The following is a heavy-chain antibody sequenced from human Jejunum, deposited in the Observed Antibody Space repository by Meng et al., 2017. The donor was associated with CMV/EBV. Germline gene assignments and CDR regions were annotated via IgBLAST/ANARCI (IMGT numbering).Heavy chain of an antibody. CDR1: GYTFTDFG. J-gene: IGHJ4*02. CDR3: ARGTGAGNY. V-gene: IGHV1-18*01. Sequence: QVQLVQSGPEVKKPGYSGRGSCKTSGYTFTDFGISWVRQAPGQGLEWMGWTSAYNTHTNYAQKFQDRFTMTTDTSTNTAYMELRNLRSDDTAIYYCARGTGAGNYWGPGTLVTVSS. D-gene: IGHD1-26*01. CDR2: TSAYNTHT.